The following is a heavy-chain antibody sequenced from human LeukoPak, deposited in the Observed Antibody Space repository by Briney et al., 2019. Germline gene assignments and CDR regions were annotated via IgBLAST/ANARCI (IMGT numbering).Heavy chain of an antibody. CDR2: IHNSGST. D-gene: IGHD3-22*01. CDR1: GGSVSSYY. CDR3: AREIRAYYYDSSGYDPPNWFDP. J-gene: IGHJ5*02. Sequence: PSETLSLTCTVSGGSVSSYYWSWIRQPPGKGLEWSGYIHNSGSTNYNASLKSRVTISVDTSKNQFSLKLSSVTAADTAVYYCAREIRAYYYDSSGYDPPNWFDPWGQGTLVTVSS. V-gene: IGHV4-59*02.